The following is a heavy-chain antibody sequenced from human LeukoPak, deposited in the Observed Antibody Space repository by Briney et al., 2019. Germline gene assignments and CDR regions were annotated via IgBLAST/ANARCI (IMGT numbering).Heavy chain of an antibody. D-gene: IGHD2-8*02. J-gene: IGHJ6*02. Sequence: GGSLRLSCAASGFTFSDSVVHWVRQASGKGPEWVRRIRSKDNNYATAYAASVKGRFTISRDDSKNTAYLQMNSLKTEDTAVYYCSRHTDPYYYYGMDVWGQGTTVTVSS. CDR3: SRHTDPYYYYGMDV. V-gene: IGHV3-73*01. CDR2: IRSKDNNYAT. CDR1: GFTFSDSV.